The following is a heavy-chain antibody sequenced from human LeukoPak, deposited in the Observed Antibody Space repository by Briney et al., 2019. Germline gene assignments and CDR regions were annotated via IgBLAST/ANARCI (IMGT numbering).Heavy chain of an antibody. D-gene: IGHD3-10*01. J-gene: IGHJ5*02. CDR3: ARENTMVRGVIMMPDWFDP. CDR1: GYTFPSYG. CDR2: ISAYNGNT. V-gene: IGHV1-18*01. Sequence: ASVKVSCKASGYTFPSYGISWVRQAPGRGLEWMGWISAYNGNTNYAQKLQGRVTMTTDTSTSTAYMELRSLRSDDTAVYYCARENTMVRGVIMMPDWFDPWGQGTLVTVSS.